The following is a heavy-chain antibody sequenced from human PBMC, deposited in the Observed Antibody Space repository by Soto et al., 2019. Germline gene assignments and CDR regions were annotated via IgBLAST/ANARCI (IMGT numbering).Heavy chain of an antibody. CDR2: INPSGGST. J-gene: IGHJ1*01. CDR3: ASGGSSGWYFQH. D-gene: IGHD6-19*01. Sequence: ASVKVSCKASGYTFTSYYMHWVRQAPGQGLEWVGIINPSGGSTSYAQKFQGRVTMTRDTSTSTVYMELSSLRSEDTAVYYCASGGSSGWYFQHWGQGTLVTVSS. CDR1: GYTFTSYY. V-gene: IGHV1-46*01.